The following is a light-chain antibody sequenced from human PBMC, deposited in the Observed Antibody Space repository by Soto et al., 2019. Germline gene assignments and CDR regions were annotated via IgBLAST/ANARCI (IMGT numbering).Light chain of an antibody. V-gene: IGLV2-14*01. CDR1: SGDVGSYNY. CDR3: SSYTISSTWV. Sequence: QSALTQPASVSGSPGQSITISCTGTSGDVGSYNYVSWYQQHPGKAPKLMIYEVTNRPSGVSHRFSGSKSGNTASLTISGLQAEDEADYYCSSYTISSTWVFGGGTQLTVL. CDR2: EVT. J-gene: IGLJ2*01.